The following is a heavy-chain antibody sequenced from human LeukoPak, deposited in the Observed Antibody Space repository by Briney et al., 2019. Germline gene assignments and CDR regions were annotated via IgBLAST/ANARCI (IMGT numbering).Heavy chain of an antibody. D-gene: IGHD3-22*01. Sequence: SETLSLTCAVSGYSISSGYYWGWIRRPPGKGLEWIGSIYHSGSTYYNPSLKSRVTISVDTSKNQFSLKLSSVTAADTAAYYCARHRPSGYYYDSSGYDDAFDIWGQGTMVTVSS. CDR3: ARHRPSGYYYDSSGYDDAFDI. V-gene: IGHV4-38-2*01. CDR2: IYHSGST. CDR1: GYSISSGYY. J-gene: IGHJ3*02.